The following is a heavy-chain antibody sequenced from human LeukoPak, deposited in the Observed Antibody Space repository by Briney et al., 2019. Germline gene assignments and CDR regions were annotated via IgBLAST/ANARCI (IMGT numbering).Heavy chain of an antibody. CDR2: ISSSSSTI. CDR3: ARDSGYDFWSGYDY. D-gene: IGHD3-3*01. J-gene: IGHJ4*02. V-gene: IGHV3-48*01. Sequence: GGSLRLSCAASGFTFSSYSMNWVRQAPGKGLEWVSYISSSSSTIYYADSVKGRFTISRDNAKNSLYLQMNSLRAEDTAVYYCARDSGYDFWSGYDYWGQGTLVTVSS. CDR1: GFTFSSYS.